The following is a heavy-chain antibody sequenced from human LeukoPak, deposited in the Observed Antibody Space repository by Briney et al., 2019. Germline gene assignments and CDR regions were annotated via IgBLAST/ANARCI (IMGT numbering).Heavy chain of an antibody. CDR2: ITGIESNT. V-gene: IGHV3-48*04. D-gene: IGHD2-15*01. J-gene: IGHJ6*02. CDR1: GFTFSSYS. Sequence: GGSLRLSCAASGFTFSSYSMNWVRQAPGKGLEWLSYITGIESNTYYADSVQGRFTISRDNAKNSLYLQMNSLRAEDTAVYYCARLRTPYYYGVDVWGQGTTVTVSS. CDR3: ARLRTPYYYGVDV.